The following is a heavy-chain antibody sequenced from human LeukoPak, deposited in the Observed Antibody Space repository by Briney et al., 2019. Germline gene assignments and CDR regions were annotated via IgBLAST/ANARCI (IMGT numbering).Heavy chain of an antibody. CDR2: INPSGGST. V-gene: IGHV1-46*01. D-gene: IGHD3-10*01. CDR3: ARSVRGGPLDY. Sequence: ASVKVSCKASGYTFTSYYMHWVRQAPGQGLEWMGLINPSGGSTSYAQKFQGRVTMTRDTSTSTVYMELSSLRSDATAVDYCARSVRGGPLDYWGQGTLVTVSS. CDR1: GYTFTSYY. J-gene: IGHJ4*02.